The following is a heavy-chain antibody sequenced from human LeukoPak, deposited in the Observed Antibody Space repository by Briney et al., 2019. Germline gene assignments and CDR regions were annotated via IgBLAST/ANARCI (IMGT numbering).Heavy chain of an antibody. V-gene: IGHV3-33*01. Sequence: GGSLRLSCAASGFSFRSHAMHWVRPAPGKGLEWVAQIWYDGSNKYYTDSVKGRFTISRDNSESTLYLQMNSLRAEDTAAYYCARDGQQLAPYTMDVWGQGTTVTVSS. CDR2: IWYDGSNK. D-gene: IGHD6-13*01. J-gene: IGHJ6*02. CDR3: ARDGQQLAPYTMDV. CDR1: GFSFRSHA.